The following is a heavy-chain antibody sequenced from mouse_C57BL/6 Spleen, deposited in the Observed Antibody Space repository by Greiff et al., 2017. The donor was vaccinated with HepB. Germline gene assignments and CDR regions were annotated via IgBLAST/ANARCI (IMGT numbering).Heavy chain of an antibody. CDR3: ARSYYCGSSYGGYFDG. CDR1: GYTFTSYW. V-gene: IGHV1-52*01. CDR2: IDPSDSET. D-gene: IGHD1-1*01. J-gene: IGHJ1*03. Sequence: VQLQQPGAELVRPGSSVKLSCKASGYTFTSYWMHWVKQRPIQGLEWIGNIDPSDSETHYNQKFKDKATLTVDKSSSTAYMQLSSLTSEDSAVYYCARSYYCGSSYGGYFDGWGTGTTVTVSS.